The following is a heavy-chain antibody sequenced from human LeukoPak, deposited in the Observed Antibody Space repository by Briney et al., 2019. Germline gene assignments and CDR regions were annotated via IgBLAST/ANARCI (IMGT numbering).Heavy chain of an antibody. Sequence: GGSLRLSCAASGFTFSNYAMTWVRQAPGKGLEWVSAIKNSGDITNYADSVKGRFTISRDNAKNSLYLQMNSLRAEDTAVYYCAREELMLYAIGGNWFDPWGQGTLVTVSS. V-gene: IGHV3-21*01. CDR2: IKNSGDIT. D-gene: IGHD2-8*01. CDR3: AREELMLYAIGGNWFDP. J-gene: IGHJ5*02. CDR1: GFTFSNYA.